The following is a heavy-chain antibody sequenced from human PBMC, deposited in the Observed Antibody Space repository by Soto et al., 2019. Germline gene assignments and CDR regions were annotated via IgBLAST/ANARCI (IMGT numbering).Heavy chain of an antibody. J-gene: IGHJ5*02. D-gene: IGHD1-26*01. CDR2: FSGRDATT. CDR3: VRTIVGATKGGWFDP. Sequence: GGSLRLSCAASGFPFSSYTMSWVRQAPGKGLEWVSSFSGRDATTYYADSVKGRFTISRDNSKNTLYLQMNSLRAEDTALYFCVRTIVGATKGGWFDPWGQGARVTVSS. CDR1: GFPFSSYT. V-gene: IGHV3-23*01.